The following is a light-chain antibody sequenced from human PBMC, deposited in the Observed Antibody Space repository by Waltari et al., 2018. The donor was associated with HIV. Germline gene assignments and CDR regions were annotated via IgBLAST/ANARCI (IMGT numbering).Light chain of an antibody. V-gene: IGLV3-1*01. CDR3: QAWDNSTAV. Sequence: SYELSQPPSVSVSPGQPASITCSGDKLGDRFACWYQQKPGQSPVMVIYHDSERPSGIPERFSGSNSANTATLTISGTQSMDEADYYCQAWDNSTAVFGGGTKLTVL. CDR2: HDS. CDR1: KLGDRF. J-gene: IGLJ2*01.